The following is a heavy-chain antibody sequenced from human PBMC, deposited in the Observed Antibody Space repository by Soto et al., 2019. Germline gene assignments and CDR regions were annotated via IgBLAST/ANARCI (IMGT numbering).Heavy chain of an antibody. CDR3: ARESVSPPYYCYYMDV. D-gene: IGHD3-3*01. V-gene: IGHV4-59*12. Sequence: SETLSLTCTGSGGSISSYYWSWIRQPPGKGLEWIGYIYYSGNTNYNPSLKSRVTISIDTSKNQFSLNLSSVTAADTAVYYCARESVSPPYYCYYMDVWGKGTTVIVSS. CDR1: GGSISSYY. J-gene: IGHJ6*03. CDR2: IYYSGNT.